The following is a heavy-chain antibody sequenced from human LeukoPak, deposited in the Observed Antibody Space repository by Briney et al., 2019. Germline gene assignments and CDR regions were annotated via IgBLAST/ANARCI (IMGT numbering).Heavy chain of an antibody. Sequence: ASVKVSCKASGYTFTSYGISWVRQAPGQGLEWMGWISAYNGNTNYAQKLQGRVTMTTDTSTSTAYMELRSLRSEDTAVYYCARGGLLWFGESEVPPPFYFDYWGQGTLVTVSS. J-gene: IGHJ4*02. V-gene: IGHV1-18*01. CDR1: GYTFTSYG. CDR2: ISAYNGNT. CDR3: ARGGLLWFGESEVPPPFYFDY. D-gene: IGHD3-10*01.